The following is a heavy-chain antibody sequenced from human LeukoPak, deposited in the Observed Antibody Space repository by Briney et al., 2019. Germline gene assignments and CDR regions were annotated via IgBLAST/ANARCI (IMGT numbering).Heavy chain of an antibody. CDR2: IYGDGNE. CDR3: AYRGSYHYAVV. V-gene: IGHV2-5*02. CDR1: GFSLTRSGLA. J-gene: IGHJ6*01. Sequence: SGPPLVKPTQTLTLTCTFSGFSLTRSGLAVGLVRQPPGKSLEWLGLIYGDGNERFSPSLKSRLTTTIDTSKSQVIVKMTILDTVDAVTDYCAYRGSYHYAVVWGNGTTVTVSS. D-gene: IGHD2-2*01.